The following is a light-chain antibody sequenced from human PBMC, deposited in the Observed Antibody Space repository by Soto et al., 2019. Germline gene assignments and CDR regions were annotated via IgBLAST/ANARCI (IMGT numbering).Light chain of an antibody. J-gene: IGLJ1*01. CDR3: SSYTSSLYV. CDR2: DVS. Sequence: QSVLTQPASVSGSPGQSITISCTGTSSDVGGYNYVSWYQQHPGKAPKLMIYDVSNRPSGVSNRFSGSKSGNTASLTISGLQAEDEANYYRSSYTSSLYVFGPGTKVTV. V-gene: IGLV2-14*01. CDR1: SSDVGGYNY.